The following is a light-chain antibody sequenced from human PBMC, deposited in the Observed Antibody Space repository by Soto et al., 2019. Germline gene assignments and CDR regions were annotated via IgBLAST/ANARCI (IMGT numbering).Light chain of an antibody. V-gene: IGKV1-5*03. CDR3: QHYNSYSEA. J-gene: IGKJ1*01. Sequence: DIQMTQSPSTLSGSVGDRVTITCRASQTISSGLAWYQQKPGKAPKLLIYKASTLKSGAPSRFSGSGSGTEFTLTISSLQPDDFATYYCQHYNSYSEAFGQGTKVELK. CDR2: KAS. CDR1: QTISSG.